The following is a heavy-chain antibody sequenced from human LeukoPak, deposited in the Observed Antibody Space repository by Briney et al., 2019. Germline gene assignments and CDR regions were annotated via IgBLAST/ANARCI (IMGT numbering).Heavy chain of an antibody. V-gene: IGHV4-39*07. CDR2: IFYGGNT. D-gene: IGHD5-18*01. Sequence: SETLSLTCTVSGGSISSSSYYWGWIRQPPGKGLEWIGGIFYGGNTYYNPSLKSRVTISVDTSKNQFSLKLSSVTAADTAVYYCARDRDLRGYSYGYGAFDIWGQGTMVTVSS. CDR1: GGSISSSSYY. J-gene: IGHJ3*02. CDR3: ARDRDLRGYSYGYGAFDI.